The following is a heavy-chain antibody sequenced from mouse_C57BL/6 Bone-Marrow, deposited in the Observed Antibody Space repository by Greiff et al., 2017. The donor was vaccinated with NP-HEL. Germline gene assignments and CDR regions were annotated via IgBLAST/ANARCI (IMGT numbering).Heavy chain of an antibody. CDR1: GYSITSDY. Sequence: DVKLQESGPGLAKPSQTLSLTCSVTGYSITSDYWNWIRKFPGNKLEYMGYISYSGSTYYNPSLKSRISITRDTSKNQYYLQLNSVTTEDTATYYCARATDYYGSPHWYFDVWGTGTTVTVSS. V-gene: IGHV3-8*01. D-gene: IGHD1-1*01. CDR3: ARATDYYGSPHWYFDV. J-gene: IGHJ1*03. CDR2: ISYSGST.